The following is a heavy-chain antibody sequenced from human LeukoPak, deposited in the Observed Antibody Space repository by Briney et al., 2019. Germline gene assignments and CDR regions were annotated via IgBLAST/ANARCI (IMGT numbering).Heavy chain of an antibody. Sequence: SETLSLTCAVYGGSFSGYYWSWIRQPPGKGLEWIGEINHSGSTNYNPSLKSRVTISVDTSKNQFSLKLSSVTAADTAVYYCARVFSHYVSMVDYWGQGTLVTVSS. D-gene: IGHD4-4*01. CDR1: GGSFSGYY. CDR2: INHSGST. CDR3: ARVFSHYVSMVDY. J-gene: IGHJ4*02. V-gene: IGHV4-34*01.